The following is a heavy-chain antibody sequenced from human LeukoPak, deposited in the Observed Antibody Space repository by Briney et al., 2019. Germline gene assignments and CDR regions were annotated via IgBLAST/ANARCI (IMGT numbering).Heavy chain of an antibody. Sequence: GGSLRLSCAASGFTFSGYAMSWVRQAPGKGLEWVSAISGSGGSTYYADSVKGRFTISRDNNKNTLYLQMNSLRAEDTAVYYCAKDRGDCSSTSCPRSPYYYYYMDVWGKGTTVTVSS. V-gene: IGHV3-23*01. J-gene: IGHJ6*03. CDR1: GFTFSGYA. CDR3: AKDRGDCSSTSCPRSPYYYYYMDV. CDR2: ISGSGGST. D-gene: IGHD2-2*01.